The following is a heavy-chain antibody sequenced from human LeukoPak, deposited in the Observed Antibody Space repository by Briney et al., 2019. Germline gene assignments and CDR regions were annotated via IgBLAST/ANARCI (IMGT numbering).Heavy chain of an antibody. CDR1: GYIFTSYG. J-gene: IGHJ4*02. CDR3: ARVYTLTDSGGWYYFDY. D-gene: IGHD6-19*01. V-gene: IGHV1-18*01. Sequence: GASVKVSCKASGYIFTSYGISWVRRAPGQGLEWMGWISAYNGNTNYAQKLQGRVTMTTDTSTSTAYMELRSLRSDDTAVYYCARVYTLTDSGGWYYFDYWGQGTLVTVSS. CDR2: ISAYNGNT.